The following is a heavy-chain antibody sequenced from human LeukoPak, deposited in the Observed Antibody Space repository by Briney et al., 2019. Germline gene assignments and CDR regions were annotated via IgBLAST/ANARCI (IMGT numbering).Heavy chain of an antibody. CDR3: ARGGYCSGGTCYSYNAFDL. CDR1: GFTFRSYE. D-gene: IGHD2-15*01. Sequence: GGSLRLSCAASGFTFRSYEMNWVRQAPGKGLEWVSYISSSGTIYYADSVKGRFTISRDNAKNSLYLHMNSLRAEDTAVYYCARGGYCSGGTCYSYNAFDLWGQGTVVTVSS. J-gene: IGHJ3*01. CDR2: ISSSGTI. V-gene: IGHV3-48*03.